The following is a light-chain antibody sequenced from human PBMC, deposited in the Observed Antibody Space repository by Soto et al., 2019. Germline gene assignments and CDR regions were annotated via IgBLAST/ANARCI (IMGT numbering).Light chain of an antibody. CDR2: VTGDGSH. J-gene: IGLJ2*01. CDR3: QTWGPGVI. V-gene: IGLV4-69*01. CDR1: SGHSNYA. Sequence: QPVLTQSPSASASLGASVNLTCTLSSGHSNYAIAWHQQQPDKGPRFLMKVTGDGSHSRGDGIPDRFSGSSSGAERYLTISSLHSEDEADYYCQTWGPGVIFGGGTQLTVL.